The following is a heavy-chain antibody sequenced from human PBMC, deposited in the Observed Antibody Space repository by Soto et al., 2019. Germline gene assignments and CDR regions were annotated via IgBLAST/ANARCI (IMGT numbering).Heavy chain of an antibody. J-gene: IGHJ6*02. CDR2: IYYSGST. V-gene: IGHV4-59*01. CDR3: ARDLWGYCGTDCYPLDV. Sequence: PSETLSLTCTVSGGSISSLYWSWIRQPPGKGLEWIGYIYYSGSTNYNPSLKSRVTISVDTSKNQFSLKLNSVTAADTAVYYCARDLWGYCGTDCYPLDVWGQGTTVTVSS. CDR1: GGSISSLY. D-gene: IGHD2-21*02.